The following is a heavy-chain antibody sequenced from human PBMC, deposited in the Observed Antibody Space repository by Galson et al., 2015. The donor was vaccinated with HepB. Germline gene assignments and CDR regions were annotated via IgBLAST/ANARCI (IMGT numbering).Heavy chain of an antibody. CDR1: GFTFSDYA. D-gene: IGHD7-27*01. CDR2: ISYDGSNR. Sequence: SLRLSCAASGFTFSDYAIHWVRQAPGKGLEWVAVISYDGSNRYYAGSVKGRLTISRENSKNTLYLQMNSLRAEDTAVYYCVRGLTGEDALDIWGQGTMVTVSS. CDR3: VRGLTGEDALDI. J-gene: IGHJ3*02. V-gene: IGHV3-30*04.